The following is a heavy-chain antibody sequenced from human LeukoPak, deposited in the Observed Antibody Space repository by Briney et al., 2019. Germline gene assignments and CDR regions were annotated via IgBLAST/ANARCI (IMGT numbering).Heavy chain of an antibody. CDR1: GVSISSGSYY. CDR2: IYTSGST. V-gene: IGHV4-61*02. Sequence: NASQTLSLTCTVSGVSISSGSYYWSWIRQPAGKGLEWIGRIYTSGSTNYNPSLKSRVTISVDTSKNQFSLKLSSVTAADTAVYYCARHSGLVGAGIYWYFDLWGRGTLVTVSS. CDR3: ARHSGLVGAGIYWYFDL. D-gene: IGHD1-26*01. J-gene: IGHJ2*01.